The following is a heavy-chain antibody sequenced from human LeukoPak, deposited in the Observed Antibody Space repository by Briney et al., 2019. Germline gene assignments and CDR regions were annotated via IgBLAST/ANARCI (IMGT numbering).Heavy chain of an antibody. Sequence: SETLSLTCTVSGGSISSYYWNWIRQPPGKGPEGIGYIYYSGSTNYNPSLKSRVTISVDTSKNQFSLKLSSVTAADTAVYYCARRLTYYYGMDVWGQGTTVTVSS. CDR3: ARRLTYYYGMDV. V-gene: IGHV4-59*08. CDR2: IYYSGST. D-gene: IGHD3-9*01. J-gene: IGHJ6*02. CDR1: GGSISSYY.